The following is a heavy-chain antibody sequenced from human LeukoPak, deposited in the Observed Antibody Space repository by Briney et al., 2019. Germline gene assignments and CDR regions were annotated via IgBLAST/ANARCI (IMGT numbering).Heavy chain of an antibody. CDR1: GFTVGSNY. Sequence: GGSLRLSCAASGFTVGSNYMNWVRQAPGKGLEWVSVVYSGGSTYYADSVMGRFTISRDNAKNSQYLQMNSLRAEDTAVYYCAYGGRTYYFDYWGQGTLVTVSS. J-gene: IGHJ4*02. CDR3: AYGGRTYYFDY. D-gene: IGHD2-15*01. CDR2: VYSGGST. V-gene: IGHV3-53*01.